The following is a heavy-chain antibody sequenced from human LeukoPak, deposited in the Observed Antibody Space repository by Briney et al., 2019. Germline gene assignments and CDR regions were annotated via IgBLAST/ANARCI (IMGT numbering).Heavy chain of an antibody. CDR3: AHRNYDILTGYYTVFDY. J-gene: IGHJ4*02. CDR2: IYWDDDK. Sequence: GSGPTLVNPTQTLTPTCTFSGFSLSTSGVGVGWIRQPPGKALEWLALIYWDDDKRYSPSLKSRLTVTKDTSKNQVVLTMTNMDPVDTATYYCAHRNYDILTGYYTVFDYWGQGTLVTVSS. V-gene: IGHV2-5*02. D-gene: IGHD3-9*01. CDR1: GFSLSTSGVG.